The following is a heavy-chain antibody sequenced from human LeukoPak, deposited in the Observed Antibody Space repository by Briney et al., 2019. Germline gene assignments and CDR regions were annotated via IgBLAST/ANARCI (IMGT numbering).Heavy chain of an antibody. J-gene: IGHJ4*02. Sequence: TGGSLRLSCAASGFTFSSYSMSWVRQAPGKGLEWVSSISSSSSYIYYADSVKGRFTISRDNAKNSLYLQMNSLRAEDTAVYYCAREAHSSSWYSLDYWGQGTLVTVSS. V-gene: IGHV3-21*01. CDR3: AREAHSSSWYSLDY. D-gene: IGHD6-13*01. CDR2: ISSSSSYI. CDR1: GFTFSSYS.